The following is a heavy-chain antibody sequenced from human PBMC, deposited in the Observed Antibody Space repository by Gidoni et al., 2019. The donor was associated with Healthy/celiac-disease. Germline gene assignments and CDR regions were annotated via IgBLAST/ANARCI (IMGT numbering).Heavy chain of an antibody. D-gene: IGHD4-4*01. J-gene: IGHJ4*02. CDR3: TRENYSNISYYFDY. CDR2: IRSKAYGGTT. Sequence: PGRSLRLSCTASGLTFGAYAMSWFRQATGKGLEWVGFIRSKAYGGTTEYAASVKGRFTISRDDSKSIAYLQMNSLKTEDTAVYYCTRENYSNISYYFDYWGQGTLVTVSS. V-gene: IGHV3-49*03. CDR1: GLTFGAYA.